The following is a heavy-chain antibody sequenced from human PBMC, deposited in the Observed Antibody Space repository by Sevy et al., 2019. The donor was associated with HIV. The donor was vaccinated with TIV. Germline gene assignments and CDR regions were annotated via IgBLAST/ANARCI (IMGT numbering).Heavy chain of an antibody. CDR1: GFTFDDYT. CDR2: ISWDGGST. Sequence: GGSLRLSCAASGFTFDDYTMHWVRQAPGKGLEWVSLISWDGGSTYYADSVKGRFNISRDNSKNSLYLQMNSLRTEDTALYYCEKSRLKGLGYCSGGSCNEGRWGMDVWGQGTTVTVSS. J-gene: IGHJ6*02. D-gene: IGHD2-15*01. V-gene: IGHV3-43*01. CDR3: EKSRLKGLGYCSGGSCNEGRWGMDV.